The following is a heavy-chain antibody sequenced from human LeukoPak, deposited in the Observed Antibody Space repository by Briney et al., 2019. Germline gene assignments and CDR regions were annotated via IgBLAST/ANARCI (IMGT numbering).Heavy chain of an antibody. Sequence: PSQTLSLTCTVSGGSISSGGYYWSWIRQHPGKGLEWIGYIYYSGSTYYNPSLKSRVTTSVDTSKNQFSLKLSSVTAADTAVYYCARDGRPYCSGGSCYWRQWFDPWGQGTLVTVSS. CDR2: IYYSGST. CDR3: ARDGRPYCSGGSCYWRQWFDP. J-gene: IGHJ5*02. CDR1: GGSISSGGYY. V-gene: IGHV4-31*03. D-gene: IGHD2-15*01.